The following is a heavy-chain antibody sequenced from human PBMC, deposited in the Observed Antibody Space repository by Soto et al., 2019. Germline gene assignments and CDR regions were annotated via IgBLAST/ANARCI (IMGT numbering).Heavy chain of an antibody. CDR1: GFTFSSYA. Sequence: GGSLRLSCAASGFTFSSYAMHWVRQAPGKGLEWVAVISYDGSNKYYADSVKGRFTISRDNSKNTLYLQMNSLRAEDTAVYYCARDRGDKAVAGMDYWGQGTLVTVSS. CDR2: ISYDGSNK. D-gene: IGHD6-19*01. V-gene: IGHV3-30-3*01. J-gene: IGHJ4*02. CDR3: ARDRGDKAVAGMDY.